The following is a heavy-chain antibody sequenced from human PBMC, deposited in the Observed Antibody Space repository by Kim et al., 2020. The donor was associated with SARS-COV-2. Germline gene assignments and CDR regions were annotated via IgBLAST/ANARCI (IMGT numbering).Heavy chain of an antibody. CDR3: AKGRAGGYDLYY. CDR1: GFSFSTYA. V-gene: IGHV3-23*01. D-gene: IGHD5-12*01. Sequence: GGSLRLSCAASGFSFSTYAMSWVRQAPGKGLEWVSAISGSGGVTYYADSVTGRLTISRDNSKSTLTLQMNRLRVEDSAGYFCAKGRAGGYDLYYWGEGT. J-gene: IGHJ4*02. CDR2: ISGSGGVT.